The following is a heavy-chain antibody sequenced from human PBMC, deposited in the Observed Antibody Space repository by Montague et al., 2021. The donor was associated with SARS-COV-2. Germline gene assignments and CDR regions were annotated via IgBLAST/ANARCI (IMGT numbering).Heavy chain of an antibody. D-gene: IGHD3-16*01. J-gene: IGHJ4*02. Sequence: SETLSLTCTVSGASINGHHWSWIRQPPGKGLEWIGYMKSSGSTNYKPSLKSRVTTSVDTSMKQVSLKMISVTAADTAVYYCARDLGDRDGGFDYWGQGTLVTVSS. V-gene: IGHV4-59*11. CDR1: GASINGHH. CDR2: MKSSGST. CDR3: ARDLGDRDGGFDY.